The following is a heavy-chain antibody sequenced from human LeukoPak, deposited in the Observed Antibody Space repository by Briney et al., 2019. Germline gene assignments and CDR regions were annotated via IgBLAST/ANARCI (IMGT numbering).Heavy chain of an antibody. Sequence: PSETLSLTCTVSGGSISSSSYYWGWIRQPPGKGLEWIGSIYYSGSTYYNPSLKSRVTISVDTSKNQFSLKLSSVTAADTAVYYCARPAAYYDSSDPYDYWGQGTPVTVSS. V-gene: IGHV4-39*01. D-gene: IGHD3-22*01. J-gene: IGHJ4*02. CDR3: ARPAAYYDSSDPYDY. CDR1: GGSISSSSYY. CDR2: IYYSGST.